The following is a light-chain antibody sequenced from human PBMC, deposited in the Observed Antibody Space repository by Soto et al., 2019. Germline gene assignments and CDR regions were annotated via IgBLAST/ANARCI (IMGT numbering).Light chain of an antibody. J-gene: IGKJ2*01. V-gene: IGKV1-12*01. Sequence: DIQLTQSPSSVSASVGDRVTLTCRASQGISTWLAWYQQRPGKAPQLLIFAASSLQSGVPSRFSGSGSGTDFTLTISSLQNEAFETHYRNQTNCFPYTFGRGTQVDIX. CDR1: QGISTW. CDR3: NQTNCFPYT. CDR2: AAS.